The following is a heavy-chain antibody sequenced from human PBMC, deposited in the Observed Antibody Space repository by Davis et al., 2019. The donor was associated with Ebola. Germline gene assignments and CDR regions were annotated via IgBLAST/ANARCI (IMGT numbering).Heavy chain of an antibody. J-gene: IGHJ4*02. V-gene: IGHV1-18*01. CDR3: ARADIVGVVIATWFDY. CDR1: GYTFTSYG. D-gene: IGHD2-15*01. Sequence: AASVTVSCKASGYTFTSYGISWVRQAPGQGLEWMGWISAYNGNTNYAQKLQGRVTMTTATSTSTAYMELRSLRSDDTAVYYCARADIVGVVIATWFDYWGQGTLVTVSS. CDR2: ISAYNGNT.